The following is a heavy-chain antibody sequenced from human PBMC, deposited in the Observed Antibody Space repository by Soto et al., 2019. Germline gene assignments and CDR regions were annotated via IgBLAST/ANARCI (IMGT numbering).Heavy chain of an antibody. D-gene: IGHD3-3*01. Sequence: QVQLEQSGAEVKKPGASAKVSCKASGYTFTGYFMHWVRQAPGQGLEWMGWINPNSGATKYAQKFQGRVTLSRDTSISTAYMELSGLRSDDTAVYYCARGGGTILAPLPWGQGTLVTVSS. J-gene: IGHJ5*02. CDR3: ARGGGTILAPLP. V-gene: IGHV1-2*02. CDR2: INPNSGAT. CDR1: GYTFTGYF.